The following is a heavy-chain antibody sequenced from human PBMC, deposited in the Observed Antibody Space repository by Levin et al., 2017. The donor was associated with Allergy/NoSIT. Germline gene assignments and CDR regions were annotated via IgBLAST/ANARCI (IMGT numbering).Heavy chain of an antibody. V-gene: IGHV3-23*01. CDR2: ISVSGGGT. Sequence: GESLKISCAASGFTFSNYAMSWVRQAPGKGLEWVSAISVSGGGTYYADSVKGRFTISRDNSKNTLYLQMNSLRADDTAVYYCAKGGGTGKGLDPWGQGTLVTVSS. CDR1: GFTFSNYA. D-gene: IGHD1-1*01. CDR3: AKGGGTGKGLDP. J-gene: IGHJ5*02.